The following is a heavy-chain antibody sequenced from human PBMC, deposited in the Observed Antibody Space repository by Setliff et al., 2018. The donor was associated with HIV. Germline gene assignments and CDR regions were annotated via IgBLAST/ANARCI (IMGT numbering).Heavy chain of an antibody. CDR3: ASSPAWRSDSGLHTFDY. V-gene: IGHV4-39*07. D-gene: IGHD2-15*01. J-gene: IGHJ4*02. CDR1: GGSISSDSYY. CDR2: VYHTGST. Sequence: SETLSLTCTVSGGSISSDSYYWSWIRQPPGKGLEWIGSVYHTGSTYYNPSLKSRVTMSADTSKNQFSLKLSSVTAADTAVYYCASSPAWRSDSGLHTFDYWGQGTLVTVSS.